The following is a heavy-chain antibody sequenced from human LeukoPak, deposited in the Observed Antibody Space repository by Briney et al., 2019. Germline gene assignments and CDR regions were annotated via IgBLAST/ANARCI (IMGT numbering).Heavy chain of an antibody. CDR3: AKSPPRTYGGNFDY. CDR2: IRYDGSNK. D-gene: IGHD4-23*01. J-gene: IGHJ4*02. Sequence: GGSLRLSCAASGFSFSSYGMHWVRQAPGKGLEWVAFIRYDGSNKYYADSVKGRFTISRENSKNTLYLQMNSLRAEDTAVYYCAKSPPRTYGGNFDYWGQGTLVTVSS. V-gene: IGHV3-30*02. CDR1: GFSFSSYG.